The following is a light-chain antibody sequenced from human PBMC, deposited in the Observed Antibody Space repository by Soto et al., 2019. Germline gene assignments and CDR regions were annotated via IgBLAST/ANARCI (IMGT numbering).Light chain of an antibody. Sequence: AIQLTQSPSSLSASVGDRVTITCRASQGISSALAWYQQKPGKAPELLIYDASSLESGVPLRFSGSGSGTDFTLTISSLQPEDFATYYCQQFNSYPFTFGPG. V-gene: IGKV1-13*02. J-gene: IGKJ3*01. CDR3: QQFNSYPFT. CDR2: DAS. CDR1: QGISSA.